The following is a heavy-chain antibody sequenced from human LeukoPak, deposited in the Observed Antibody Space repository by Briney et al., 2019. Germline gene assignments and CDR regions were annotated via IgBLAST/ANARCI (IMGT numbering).Heavy chain of an antibody. J-gene: IGHJ4*02. Sequence: GGSLRLSCAASGFTFRDYYMSWIRQAPGKGLEWVSHISSRDSTIYYADSVKGRFTISRGNARNSLYLQMNSLRAEDTAVYYCARVFRNSGSYFDYWGQGTLVSVSS. CDR2: ISSRDSTI. V-gene: IGHV3-11*04. CDR3: ARVFRNSGSYFDY. D-gene: IGHD1-26*01. CDR1: GFTFRDYY.